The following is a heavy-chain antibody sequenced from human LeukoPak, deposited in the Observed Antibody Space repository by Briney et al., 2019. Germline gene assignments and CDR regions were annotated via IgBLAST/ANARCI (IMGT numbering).Heavy chain of an antibody. CDR1: GFTFSSYS. V-gene: IGHV3-23*01. D-gene: IGHD3-22*01. Sequence: PGGSLRLSCAASGFTFSSYSMNWVRQAPGKGLEWVSAISGSGGSTYYADSAKGRFTISRDNSKNTLYLQMNSLRAEDTAVYYCASISGYYEFDYWGQGTLVTVSS. J-gene: IGHJ4*02. CDR2: ISGSGGST. CDR3: ASISGYYEFDY.